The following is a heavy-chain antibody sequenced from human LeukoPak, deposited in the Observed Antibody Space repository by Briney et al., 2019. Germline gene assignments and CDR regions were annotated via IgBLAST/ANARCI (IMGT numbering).Heavy chain of an antibody. J-gene: IGHJ4*02. CDR3: ARGNSIAVAGNY. D-gene: IGHD6-19*01. CDR1: GGSISSGSYY. V-gene: IGHV4-61*02. Sequence: PSETLSLTCTVSGGSISSGSYYWSWIRQPAGKGLEWIGRIYTSGSTNYNPSLKSRVTISVDTSKNQSSLKPSSVTAADTAVYYCARGNSIAVAGNYWGQGTLVTVSS. CDR2: IYTSGST.